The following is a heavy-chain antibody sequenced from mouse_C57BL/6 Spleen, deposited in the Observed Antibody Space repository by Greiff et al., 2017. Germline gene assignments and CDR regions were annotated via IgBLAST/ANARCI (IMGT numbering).Heavy chain of an antibody. J-gene: IGHJ1*03. CDR3: ARNDVWYFDV. Sequence: QVQLKQPGAELVMPGASVKLSCKASGYTFTSYWMHWVKQRPGQGLEWIGEIDPSDSYTNYNQKFKGKSTLTVDKSSSTAYMQLSSLTSEDSAVYYCARNDVWYFDVWGTGTTVTVSS. V-gene: IGHV1-69*01. D-gene: IGHD2-12*01. CDR1: GYTFTSYW. CDR2: IDPSDSYT.